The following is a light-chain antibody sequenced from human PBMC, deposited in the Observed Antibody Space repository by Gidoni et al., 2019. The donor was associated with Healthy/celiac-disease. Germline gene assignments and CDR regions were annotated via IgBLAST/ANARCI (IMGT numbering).Light chain of an antibody. CDR2: GAS. CDR1: QSVSSN. J-gene: IGKJ1*01. V-gene: IGKV3-15*01. CDR3: QQYNNWPPWT. Sequence: EIVMTQSPATLSVSPGERATLSCRASQSVSSNLAWYQQKPGQAPRLLIYGASTRATGIPARFSGSGSGTEFTLTISSLQSEDFAVYYGQQYNNWPPWTFXQXTKVEIK.